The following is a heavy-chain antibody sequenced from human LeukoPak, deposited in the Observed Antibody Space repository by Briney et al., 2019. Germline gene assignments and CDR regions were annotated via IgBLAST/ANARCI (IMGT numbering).Heavy chain of an antibody. CDR1: GFTFSSTT. V-gene: IGHV3-48*01. CDR3: ARDRDRYFDH. D-gene: IGHD5-24*01. Sequence: GWSLRLSCVASGFTFSSTTFNWVRQAPGKGLEWLSYITTTGRTISHAHSVKGRFTMAQDSANNSLYLQLSSLRAEDTAMYYCARDRDRYFDHWGQGTLVTVSS. J-gene: IGHJ4*02. CDR2: ITTTGRTI.